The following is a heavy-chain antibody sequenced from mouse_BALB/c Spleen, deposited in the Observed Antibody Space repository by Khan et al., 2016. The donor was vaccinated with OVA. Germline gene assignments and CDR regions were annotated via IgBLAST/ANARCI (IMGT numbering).Heavy chain of an antibody. V-gene: IGHV1-69*02. CDR2: IYPSDSYT. CDR1: GYTFTSYW. CDR3: KRHGSSYDAMDY. Sequence: QVQLQQPGAELVRPGASVKLSCKASGYTFTSYWINWVKQRPGQGLEWIGNIYPSDSYTDYNPKFKDKATLTVDTSSSTAYMQLRSPTSEDAAVYYCKRHGSSYDAMDYWGQGTSVTVSS. J-gene: IGHJ4*01. D-gene: IGHD1-1*01.